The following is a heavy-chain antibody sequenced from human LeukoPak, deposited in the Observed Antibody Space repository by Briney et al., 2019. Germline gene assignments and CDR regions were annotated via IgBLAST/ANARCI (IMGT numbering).Heavy chain of an antibody. Sequence: PWGALRLSCAASGFTFSSYSMNWVRQAPGEGLGGGSSISSSSSYIYYADSVKGRFTISSDNAKNSLYLQMNSLRAEDTAVYYCARGLRRIAGHHDAFDIWGQGTMVTVSS. CDR1: GFTFSSYS. V-gene: IGHV3-21*01. CDR3: ARGLRRIAGHHDAFDI. J-gene: IGHJ3*02. D-gene: IGHD6-13*01. CDR2: ISSSSSYI.